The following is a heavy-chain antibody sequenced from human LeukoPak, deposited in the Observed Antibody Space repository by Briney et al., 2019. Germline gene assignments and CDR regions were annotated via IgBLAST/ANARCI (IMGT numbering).Heavy chain of an antibody. J-gene: IGHJ4*02. D-gene: IGHD2-21*01. CDR3: AREQCGGDCYTAFDY. Sequence: QPGGSLRLSCAASGFTFSSFAMHWVRQAPGKGRGWVAVISYDGSNKYYADSVKGRFTISRDNSKNTLYLQMNSLRAEDTAVYYCAREQCGGDCYTAFDYWGQGTLVTVSS. V-gene: IGHV3-30-3*01. CDR1: GFTFSSFA. CDR2: ISYDGSNK.